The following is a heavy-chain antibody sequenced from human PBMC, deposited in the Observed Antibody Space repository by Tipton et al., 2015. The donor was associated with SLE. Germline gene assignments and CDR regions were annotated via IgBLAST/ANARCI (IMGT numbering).Heavy chain of an antibody. Sequence: TLSLTCAVYGGSFSGYYWSWIRQPPGKGLEWIGEINHSGSTNYNPSIKSRVTISVDTSKNQFSLQLNSVTPEDTAVYYCARRDDSSGYYQGGYDFDYWGQGTLVTVSS. D-gene: IGHD3-22*01. CDR1: GGSFSGYY. V-gene: IGHV4-34*01. CDR3: ARRDDSSGYYQGGYDFDY. CDR2: INHSGST. J-gene: IGHJ4*02.